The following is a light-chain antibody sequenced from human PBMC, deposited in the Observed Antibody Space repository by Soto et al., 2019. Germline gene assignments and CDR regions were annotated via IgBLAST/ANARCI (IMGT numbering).Light chain of an antibody. CDR2: TYD. CDR1: SSNIGSNS. V-gene: IGLV1-44*01. CDR3: AAWDDTLNGRV. Sequence: QSVLTQPPSASGSPGQRVTSSCSGSSSNIGSNSVDWYQQLPGTAPKLLIHTYDQRPSGVPDRFSGSNSGTSASLAISGLQSEDEADYYCAAWDDTLNGRVFGSGTKVTVL. J-gene: IGLJ1*01.